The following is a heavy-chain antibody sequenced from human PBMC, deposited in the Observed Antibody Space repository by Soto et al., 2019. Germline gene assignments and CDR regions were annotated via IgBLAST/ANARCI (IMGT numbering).Heavy chain of an antibody. CDR2: IYSGGST. Sequence: EVQLVESGGGLIQPGGSLRLSCAASGFTVSSNYMSWVRQAPGKGLEWVSVIYSGGSTYYADSVKGRFTISRDNSKNTLYLQMNSLRAEDAAVYYCARDHMPGDSYYYYGMDVWGQGTTVTVSS. J-gene: IGHJ6*02. CDR1: GFTVSSNY. D-gene: IGHD3-22*01. V-gene: IGHV3-53*01. CDR3: ARDHMPGDSYYYYGMDV.